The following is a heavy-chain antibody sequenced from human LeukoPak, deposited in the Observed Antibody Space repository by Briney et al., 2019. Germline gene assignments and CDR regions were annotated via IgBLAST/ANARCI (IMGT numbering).Heavy chain of an antibody. J-gene: IGHJ4*02. D-gene: IGHD5-12*01. CDR2: INQDGSEK. CDR3: ARDGYSGYDPFTYYFDY. V-gene: IGHV3-7*01. CDR1: GFTFSSYW. Sequence: GGSLRLSCAASGFTFSSYWMSWVRQAPGKGLEWVANINQDGSEKYYVDSVKGRFTISRDNAKNSLYLQMNSLRAEDTAVYYCARDGYSGYDPFTYYFDYWGQGALVTVSS.